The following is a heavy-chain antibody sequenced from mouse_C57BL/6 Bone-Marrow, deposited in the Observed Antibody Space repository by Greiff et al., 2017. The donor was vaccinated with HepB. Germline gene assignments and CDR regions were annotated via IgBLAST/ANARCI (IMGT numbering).Heavy chain of an antibody. J-gene: IGHJ3*01. V-gene: IGHV1-81*01. Sequence: QVQLQQSGAELARPGASVKLSCKASGYTFTSYGISWVKQRTGQGLEWIGEIYPRSGNTYYNEKFKGKATLTADKSSSTAYMELRSLTSQDSAVYFCAREAYYGSKTGGFAYWGQVTMVTVSA. CDR2: IYPRSGNT. CDR3: AREAYYGSKTGGFAY. D-gene: IGHD1-1*01. CDR1: GYTFTSYG.